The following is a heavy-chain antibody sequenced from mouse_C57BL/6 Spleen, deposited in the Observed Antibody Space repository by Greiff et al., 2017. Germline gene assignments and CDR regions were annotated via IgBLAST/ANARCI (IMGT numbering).Heavy chain of an antibody. Sequence: EVLLVESGGGLVKPGGSLKLSCAASGFTFSDYGMHWVRQAPEQGLEWVAYISSGSSTIYYADTVKGRFTISRDNAKNTLFLQMTSLRSEDTAMYYCASGAVLYAMDYWGQGTSVTVSS. CDR1: GFTFSDYG. V-gene: IGHV5-17*01. CDR3: ASGAVLYAMDY. CDR2: ISSGSSTI. J-gene: IGHJ4*01.